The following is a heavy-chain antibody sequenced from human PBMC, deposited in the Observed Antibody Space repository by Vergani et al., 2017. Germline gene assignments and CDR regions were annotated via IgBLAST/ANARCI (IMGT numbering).Heavy chain of an antibody. CDR3: ATPQTVTTGGMEV. Sequence: EVQLVQSGAEVKKPGATMKISCKVSGYTFTDHYMHWVKQAPGKGLEWMVRVDPEDGETIYAEKFKGRVTIAADTSTDTAHLELSSLRSEDTAVYYCATPQTVTTGGMEVWGQGTTVIVSS. CDR1: GYTFTDHY. V-gene: IGHV1-69-2*01. J-gene: IGHJ6*02. CDR2: VDPEDGET. D-gene: IGHD4-17*01.